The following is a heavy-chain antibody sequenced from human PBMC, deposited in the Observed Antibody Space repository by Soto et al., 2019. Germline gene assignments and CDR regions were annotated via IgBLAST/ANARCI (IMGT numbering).Heavy chain of an antibody. CDR1: GGSISSYY. CDR3: ARAAIFGVRSYYYYYMDV. CDR2: IYYSGST. D-gene: IGHD3-3*01. V-gene: IGHV4-59*01. Sequence: QVQLQESGPGLVKPSETLSLTCTVSGGSISSYYWSWIRQPPGKGLEWIGYIYYSGSTNYNPSLKSRVTISVDTSKNQFSLKLSSVTAADTAVYYCARAAIFGVRSYYYYYMDVWGKGTTVTVSS. J-gene: IGHJ6*03.